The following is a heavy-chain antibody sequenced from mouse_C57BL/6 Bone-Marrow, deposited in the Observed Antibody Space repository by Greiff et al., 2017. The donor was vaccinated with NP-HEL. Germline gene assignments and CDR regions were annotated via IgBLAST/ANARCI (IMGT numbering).Heavy chain of an antibody. D-gene: IGHD2-2*01. Sequence: EVHLVESGGDLVKPGGSLKLSCAASGFTFSSYGMSWVRQTPDKRLEWVATISSGGSYTYYPDSVKGRFTISRDNAKNTLYLQMSSLKSEDTAMYYCARRGMVTTHYYAMDYWGQGTSVTVSS. CDR3: ARRGMVTTHYYAMDY. J-gene: IGHJ4*01. V-gene: IGHV5-6*01. CDR2: ISSGGSYT. CDR1: GFTFSSYG.